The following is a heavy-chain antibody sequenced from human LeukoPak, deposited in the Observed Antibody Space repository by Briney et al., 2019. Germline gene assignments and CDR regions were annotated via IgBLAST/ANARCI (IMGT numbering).Heavy chain of an antibody. D-gene: IGHD4-17*01. CDR3: ARDRVVYGDYEVNFDY. V-gene: IGHV3-30-3*01. CDR2: ISYDGSNK. Sequence: GRSLRLSCAASGFTFSSYAMHWVRQAPGKGLEWVAVISYDGSNKYYADSVKGRFTISRDNSKNTLYLQMNSLRAEDTAVYYCARDRVVYGDYEVNFDYWGQGTLVTVSS. CDR1: GFTFSSYA. J-gene: IGHJ4*02.